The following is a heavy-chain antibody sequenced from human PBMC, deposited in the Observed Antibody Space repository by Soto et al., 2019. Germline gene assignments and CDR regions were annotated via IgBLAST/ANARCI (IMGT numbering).Heavy chain of an antibody. CDR1: GASFSDYY. CDR2: IYYSGST. CDR3: ARGIAAAGTSS. J-gene: IGHJ5*02. Sequence: PSETLSLTCVVYGASFSDYYWSWIRQPPGKGLEWIGYIYYSGSTYYNPSLKSRVTISVDTSKNQFSLKLSSVTAADTAVYYCARGIAAAGTSSWGQGTLVTVSS. D-gene: IGHD6-13*01. V-gene: IGHV4-30-4*01.